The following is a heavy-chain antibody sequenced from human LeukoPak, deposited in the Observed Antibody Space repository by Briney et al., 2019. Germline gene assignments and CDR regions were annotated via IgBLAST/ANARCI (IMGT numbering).Heavy chain of an antibody. CDR1: GYTFTGYY. CDR3: AREGHDSSGYYYVGDAFDI. CDR2: INPSGGST. V-gene: IGHV1-46*01. Sequence: GASVKVSCKASGYTFTGYYMHWVRQAPGQGLEWMGIINPSGGSTSYAQKFQGRVTMTRDTSTSTVYMELSSLRSEDTAVYYCAREGHDSSGYYYVGDAFDIWGQGTMVTVSS. D-gene: IGHD3-22*01. J-gene: IGHJ3*02.